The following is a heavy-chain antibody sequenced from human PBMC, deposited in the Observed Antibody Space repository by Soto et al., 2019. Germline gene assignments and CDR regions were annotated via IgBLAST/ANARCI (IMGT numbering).Heavy chain of an antibody. D-gene: IGHD6-13*01. CDR3: ARDGRSSSYAY. CDR2: IIPNFGTP. Sequence: QVVLVQSGAEVKKPGSSVKVSCKSSGGTFSSYGINWVRQAPGQGPEWMGMIIPNFGTPKYAQKFQGRVTITADESTRTAYMELSSLRSEDTAVYYCARDGRSSSYAYWGQGTLVTVSS. V-gene: IGHV1-69*18. J-gene: IGHJ4*02. CDR1: GGTFSSYG.